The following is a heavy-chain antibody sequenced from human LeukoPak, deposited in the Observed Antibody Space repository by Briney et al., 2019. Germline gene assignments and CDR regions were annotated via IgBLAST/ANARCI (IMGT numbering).Heavy chain of an antibody. J-gene: IGHJ5*02. Sequence: PGGSLRLSCAASRFTFGSYAMSWVRQAPGKGLEWVSFISSSSDYIYYADSVKGRFTISRDNAKNSLHLQMNSLRVEDTAVYYCARDDCSSTSCYTSWFDPWGQGTLVTVSS. CDR3: ARDDCSSTSCYTSWFDP. CDR1: RFTFGSYA. D-gene: IGHD2-2*02. V-gene: IGHV3-21*04. CDR2: ISSSSDYI.